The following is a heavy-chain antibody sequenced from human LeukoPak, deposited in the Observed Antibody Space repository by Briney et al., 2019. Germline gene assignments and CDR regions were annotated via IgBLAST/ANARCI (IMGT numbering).Heavy chain of an antibody. D-gene: IGHD4-23*01. CDR2: ISTSSGRT. V-gene: IGHV3-23*01. CDR3: ARDLVRWNYYYYMDV. CDR1: GSTFSSHV. J-gene: IGHJ6*03. Sequence: GGSLRLSCAASGSTFSSHVISWVRQTPGKGLEWVSAISTSSGRTYYADSVKGRFTISRDNSKNTLYLQMNSLRAEDTAVYYCARDLVRWNYYYYMDVWGKGTTVTISS.